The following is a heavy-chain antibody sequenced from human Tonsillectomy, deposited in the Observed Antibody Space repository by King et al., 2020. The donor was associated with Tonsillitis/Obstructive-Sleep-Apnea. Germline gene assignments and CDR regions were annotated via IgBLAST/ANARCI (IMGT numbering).Heavy chain of an antibody. J-gene: IGHJ6*04. CDR3: ARGVYCSRNSCQRWV. D-gene: IGHD2-2*01. CDR1: GGSISSSSYY. Sequence: QLQESGPGLVKPSENLSLTCTVSGGSISSSSYYWGWIRQPPGRGLEWIGSIYYSGSTYYNPSLMSRVTISVDTTKNQFSLKLSAVTAADTAVYYCARGVYCSRNSCQRWVWGKGTTVTVSS. CDR2: IYYSGST. V-gene: IGHV4-39*01.